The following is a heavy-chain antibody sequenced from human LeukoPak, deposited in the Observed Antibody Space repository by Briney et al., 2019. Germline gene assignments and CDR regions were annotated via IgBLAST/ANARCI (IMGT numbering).Heavy chain of an antibody. J-gene: IGHJ4*02. V-gene: IGHV3-30*18. Sequence: GGSLRLSCAASGFTFSRFAMSWVRQAPGKGLEWVAVISYDGSNKYYADSVKGRFTISRDNSKNTLYLQMNSLRAEDTAVYYCAKDKDGYPDYWGQGTLVTVSS. CDR1: GFTFSRFA. D-gene: IGHD5-18*01. CDR3: AKDKDGYPDY. CDR2: ISYDGSNK.